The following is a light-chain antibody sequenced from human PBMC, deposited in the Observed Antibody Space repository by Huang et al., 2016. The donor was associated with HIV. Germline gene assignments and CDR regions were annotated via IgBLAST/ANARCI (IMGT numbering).Light chain of an antibody. CDR2: ATS. CDR1: QGPISY. V-gene: IGKV1-9*01. Sequence: IQLTQSPSSLSASVGDRVTITCRASQGPISYLAWYQQKPGTAPKLLIYATSTWQSGVPSRFSGFGSGTDFTLTISSLQPEDSATYYCQQLNSFPPTFGGGTKVEIK. J-gene: IGKJ4*01. CDR3: QQLNSFPPT.